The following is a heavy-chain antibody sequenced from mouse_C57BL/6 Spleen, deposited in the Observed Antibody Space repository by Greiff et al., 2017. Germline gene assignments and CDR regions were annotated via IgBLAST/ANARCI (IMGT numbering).Heavy chain of an antibody. V-gene: IGHV1-55*01. D-gene: IGHD1-1*01. J-gene: IGHJ2*02. CDR1: GYTFTSYW. Sequence: VQLQQPGAELVKPGASVKMSCKASGYTFTSYWITWVKQRPGQGLEWIGDIYPGSGSTNYNEKFKSKATLTVDTSSSTAYMQLSSLTSEDSAVYYCARFYGSSSIFLYYFDYWGQGTSLTVSS. CDR3: ARFYGSSSIFLYYFDY. CDR2: IYPGSGST.